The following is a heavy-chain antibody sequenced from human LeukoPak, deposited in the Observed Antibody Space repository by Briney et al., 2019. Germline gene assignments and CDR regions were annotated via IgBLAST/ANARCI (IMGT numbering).Heavy chain of an antibody. CDR3: ARDSGYYDSSGYYDY. Sequence: ASVKVSCKASGYTFTGYYMHWVRQAPGQGLEWMGWINPNSGGTNYAQKFQGRVTMTRDTSISTAYMELSRLRSDDTAVYYCARDSGYYDSSGYYDYWGRGTLVTVSS. CDR1: GYTFTGYY. D-gene: IGHD3-22*01. J-gene: IGHJ4*02. CDR2: INPNSGGT. V-gene: IGHV1-2*02.